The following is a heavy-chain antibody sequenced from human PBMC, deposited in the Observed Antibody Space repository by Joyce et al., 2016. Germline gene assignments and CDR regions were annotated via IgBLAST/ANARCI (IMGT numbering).Heavy chain of an antibody. CDR2: ISPIIGSP. D-gene: IGHD3-10*01. CDR1: GGTLTNYA. V-gene: IGHV1-69*06. Sequence: QVQLVQSGAEVKKSGSSVRVSCKVSGGTLTNYAISWVRQAPGQGLEWVGGISPIIGSPNYAQRFQGRVTITADKSTNTAYMELANLRSDDTAVYYCARDPAFNIVHGVMPYFYYMDVWGKGTMVTVSS. CDR3: ARDPAFNIVHGVMPYFYYMDV. J-gene: IGHJ6*03.